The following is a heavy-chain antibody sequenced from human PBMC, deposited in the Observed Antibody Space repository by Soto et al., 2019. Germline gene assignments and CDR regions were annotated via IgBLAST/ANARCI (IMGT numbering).Heavy chain of an antibody. V-gene: IGHV4-39*01. CDR1: GGSISSSSYY. J-gene: IGHJ4*02. D-gene: IGHD2-15*01. CDR2: IYYSGST. CDR3: ASGYVVVVAATSTQFDY. Sequence: QLQLQESGPGLVKPSETLFLTCTVSGGSISSSSYYWGWIRQPPGKGLEWIGSIYYSGSTYYNPSLKSRVTISVDTSKNQFSLKLSSVTAADTAVYYCASGYVVVVAATSTQFDYWGQGTLVTVSS.